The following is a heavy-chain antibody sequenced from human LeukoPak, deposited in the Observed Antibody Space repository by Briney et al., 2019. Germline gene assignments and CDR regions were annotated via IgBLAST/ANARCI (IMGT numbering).Heavy chain of an antibody. D-gene: IGHD3-10*01. Sequence: GGSQTLSCAASVFTFSNYGMQWARHAPGEGREWVAVIWYDGSNKFYADSVSGRFTISRDNSKNSLYLQMNSLRAEDTAVYYCARNLDYVSGSFGDRGSVVTVPS. CDR2: IWYDGSNK. CDR1: VFTFSNYG. J-gene: IGHJ4*02. V-gene: IGHV3-33*01. CDR3: ARNLDYVSGSF.